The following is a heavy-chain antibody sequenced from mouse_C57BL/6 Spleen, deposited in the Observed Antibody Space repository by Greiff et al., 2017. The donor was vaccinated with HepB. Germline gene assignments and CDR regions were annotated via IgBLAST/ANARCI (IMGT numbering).Heavy chain of an antibody. V-gene: IGHV2-2*01. CDR1: GFSLTSYG. Sequence: VQLQQSGPGLVQPSQSLSITCTVSGFSLTSYGVHWVRQSPGKGLEWLGVIWGGGSTDYNAAFISRLSISKDKSKSQVFFKMNSLQADDTAIYYCSRGNGYYGWFAYWGQGTLVTVSA. CDR3: SRGNGYYGWFAY. CDR2: IWGGGST. D-gene: IGHD2-3*01. J-gene: IGHJ3*01.